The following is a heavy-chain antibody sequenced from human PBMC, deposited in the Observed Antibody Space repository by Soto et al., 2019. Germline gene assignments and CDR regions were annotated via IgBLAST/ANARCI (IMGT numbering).Heavy chain of an antibody. J-gene: IGHJ4*02. Sequence: SETLSLTCTVFGGCIGSDHWSWIRQPPGKGLEWIGYIHYSGITNYNPSLKSRVTISVDTSKNQFSLKLSSVTAADTAVYYCARHSGVSGTLSYYFDHWGQGTLVTVSS. CDR2: IHYSGIT. CDR1: GGCIGSDH. CDR3: ARHSGVSGTLSYYFDH. V-gene: IGHV4-59*08. D-gene: IGHD1-26*01.